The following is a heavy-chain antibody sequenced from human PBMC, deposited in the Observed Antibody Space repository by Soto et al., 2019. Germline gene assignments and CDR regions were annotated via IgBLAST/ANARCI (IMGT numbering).Heavy chain of an antibody. CDR3: TRASAVAGGSSNSLPNDY. CDR2: INPSSGAT. J-gene: IGHJ4*02. Sequence: QVQLVQSGAEVKKPGASVKVSCKASGYTFTDYYMHWVRQAPGQGLEWMGWINPSSGATSYAQNFQGRVTMTRDTAISTFYMELSRLSSDDTAIYYWTRASAVAGGSSNSLPNDYWGQGTLVTVSS. V-gene: IGHV1-2*02. CDR1: GYTFTDYY. D-gene: IGHD6-19*01.